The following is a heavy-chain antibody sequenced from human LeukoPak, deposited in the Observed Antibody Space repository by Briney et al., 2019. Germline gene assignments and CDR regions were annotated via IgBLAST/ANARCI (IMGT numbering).Heavy chain of an antibody. D-gene: IGHD4-23*01. V-gene: IGHV3-21*01. CDR1: GFTFSSYS. CDR2: ISSTKTYI. CDR3: ARNGGNSDFDY. J-gene: IGHJ4*02. Sequence: GGSLRLSCAASGFTFSSYSVNWVRQAPGKGLEWVSSISSTKTYIYYADSVKGRFTISRDNAKNSLYLQMNSLRAEDTAMYYCARNGGNSDFDYWGQGTLVTVSS.